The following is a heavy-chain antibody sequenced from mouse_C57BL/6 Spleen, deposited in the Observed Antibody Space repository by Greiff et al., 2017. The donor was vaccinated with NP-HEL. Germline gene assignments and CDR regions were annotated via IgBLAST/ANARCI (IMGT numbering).Heavy chain of an antibody. CDR3: AIYYGSSYNYAMDY. CDR2: IDPSDSYT. V-gene: IGHV1-69*01. Sequence: QVQLKQPGAELVMPGASVKLSCKASGYTFTSYWMHWVKQRPGQGLEWIGEIDPSDSYTNYNQKFKGKSTLTVDKSSSTAYMQLSSLTSEDSAVYYCAIYYGSSYNYAMDYWGQGTSVTVSS. J-gene: IGHJ4*01. CDR1: GYTFTSYW. D-gene: IGHD1-1*01.